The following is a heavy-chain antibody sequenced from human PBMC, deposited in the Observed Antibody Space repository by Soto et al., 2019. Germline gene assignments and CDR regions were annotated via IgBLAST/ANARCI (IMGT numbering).Heavy chain of an antibody. CDR3: ARVFGFGGMDV. J-gene: IGHJ6*02. V-gene: IGHV4-31*03. D-gene: IGHD3-10*01. CDR2: IYYSGST. Sequence: PSETLSLSCTVSGGSIGSGGYYWSWIRQHPGKGLEWIGYIYYSGSTYYNPSLKSRVTISVDTSKNQFSLKLSSVTAADTAVYYCARVFGFGGMDVWGQGTTVTV. CDR1: GGSIGSGGYY.